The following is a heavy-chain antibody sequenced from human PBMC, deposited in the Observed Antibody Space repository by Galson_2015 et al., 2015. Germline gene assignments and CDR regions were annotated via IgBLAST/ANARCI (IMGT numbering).Heavy chain of an antibody. CDR2: IYYSGST. D-gene: IGHD3-22*01. V-gene: IGHV4-39*07. Sequence: SETLSLTCTVSGGSISSSSYYWGWIRQPPGKGLEWIGSIYYSGSTYYNPSLKSRVTISVDTSKNQSSLKLSSVTAADTAVYYCARDRTVITDWYFDLWGRGTLVTVSS. CDR3: ARDRTVITDWYFDL. CDR1: GGSISSSSYY. J-gene: IGHJ2*01.